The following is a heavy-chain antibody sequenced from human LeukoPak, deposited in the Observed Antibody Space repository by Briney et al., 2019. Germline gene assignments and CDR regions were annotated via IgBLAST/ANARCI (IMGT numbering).Heavy chain of an antibody. CDR2: ISGGGGST. Sequence: GESLRLSCAAPGFTFTSYSMNWVRQAPGKGLEWVSTISGGGGSTYYADSVKGRFTISRDNSKNTLYLQVNSLRAEDTAVYYCAKGGKWDVTPFDYWGQGTLVTVSS. CDR1: GFTFTSYS. CDR3: AKGGKWDVTPFDY. V-gene: IGHV3-23*01. D-gene: IGHD1-26*01. J-gene: IGHJ4*02.